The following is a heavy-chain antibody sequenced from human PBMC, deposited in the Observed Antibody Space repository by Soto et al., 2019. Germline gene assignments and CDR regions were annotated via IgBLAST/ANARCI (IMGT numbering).Heavy chain of an antibody. CDR3: ARDLAAVPRAFDY. V-gene: IGHV4-59*01. Sequence: LSLTCTVSGGSISSYFYIWVRQPPGKGLEWIGSVYYTGTTDYNPSLKSRVTISVDTSKTQFSLNLRSVTAADTAVYYCARDLAAVPRAFDYWGRGTLVTVSS. CDR2: VYYTGTT. D-gene: IGHD6-13*01. J-gene: IGHJ4*02. CDR1: GGSISSYF.